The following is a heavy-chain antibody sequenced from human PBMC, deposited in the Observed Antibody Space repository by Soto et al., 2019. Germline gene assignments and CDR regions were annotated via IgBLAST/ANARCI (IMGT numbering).Heavy chain of an antibody. Sequence: QMQLVESGGGVVQPGGSLRLSCGSSGFSFSFYGMHWVRQAPGKGLEWVAFIWYDGTSKFYADSVKGRFTISRDNSKTTLFLEMNSLRAEDTAVYYCARDGTPQQCMEKNYYNSYTGMYAWGQGTTVLVSS. CDR1: GFSFSFYG. V-gene: IGHV3-33*01. J-gene: IGHJ6*02. CDR3: ARDGTPQQCMEKNYYNSYTGMYA. CDR2: IWYDGTSK. D-gene: IGHD1-1*01.